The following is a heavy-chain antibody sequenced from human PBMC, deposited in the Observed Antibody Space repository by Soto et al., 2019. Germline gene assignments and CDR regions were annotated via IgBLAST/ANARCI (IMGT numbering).Heavy chain of an antibody. CDR1: GGSISSSSYY. Sequence: QLQLQESGPGLVKPSETLSLTCTVSGGSISSSSYYWGWVRQPPGKGLEWIGSIYYSGSTYYNPSLKSRVTISVDTSKNQFSLKLSSVTAADTAVYYCARYCSSTSCPSGLDAFDIWGQGTMVTVSS. J-gene: IGHJ3*02. V-gene: IGHV4-39*01. CDR3: ARYCSSTSCPSGLDAFDI. CDR2: IYYSGST. D-gene: IGHD2-2*01.